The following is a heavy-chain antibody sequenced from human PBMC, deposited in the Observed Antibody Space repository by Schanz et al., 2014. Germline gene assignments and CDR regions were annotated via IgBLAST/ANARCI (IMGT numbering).Heavy chain of an antibody. V-gene: IGHV3-11*01. J-gene: IGHJ4*02. D-gene: IGHD3-10*01. Sequence: QVQLVDSGGGLVKPGGSLRLSCTASGFPFSDYFMAWIRQPPGRGLEWVSYIGNGGVTTYYADSVKGRFTISRDNSKNTLYLQMNSLRPEDTAVYYCARIGGSVFDYWAQGTLVTVSS. CDR2: IGNGGVTT. CDR1: GFPFSDYF. CDR3: ARIGGSVFDY.